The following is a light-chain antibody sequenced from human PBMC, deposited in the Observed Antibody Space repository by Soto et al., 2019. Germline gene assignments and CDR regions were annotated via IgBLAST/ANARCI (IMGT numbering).Light chain of an antibody. Sequence: QSVLTQPPSVSGAPGQRVTISCTGSSSNIGAGYDVHWYRQVPGTAPKLLIFGNTNRPSGVPDRFSGSKSGTSASLAITGLQAEDDFYYYCQSFDNNLIFLYVFGTGTNLTVL. CDR3: QSFDNNLIFLYV. CDR1: SSNIGAGYD. CDR2: GNT. V-gene: IGLV1-40*01. J-gene: IGLJ1*01.